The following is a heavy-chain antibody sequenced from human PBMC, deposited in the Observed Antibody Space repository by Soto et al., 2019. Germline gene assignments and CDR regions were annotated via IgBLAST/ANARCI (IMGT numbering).Heavy chain of an antibody. V-gene: IGHV3-21*01. D-gene: IGHD6-19*01. Sequence: GSLRLSCAASGFTFSSYSMNWVRQAPGKGLELVSSISISSSYIYYSDSVKGRFTISRENAKKSLYLQMNSLRAEDTAVYYCARDRGIEVAPPCXWGQGTLVTVSX. CDR1: GFTFSSYS. J-gene: IGHJ4*02. CDR2: ISISSSYI. CDR3: ARDRGIEVAPPCX.